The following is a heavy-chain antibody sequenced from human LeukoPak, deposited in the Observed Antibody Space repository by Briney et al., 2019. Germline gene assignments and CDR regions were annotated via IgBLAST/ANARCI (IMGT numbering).Heavy chain of an antibody. CDR1: GGSISSYY. CDR2: IYTSGST. J-gene: IGHJ5*02. D-gene: IGHD3-10*01. CDR3: ARLWLRGVNNWFDP. Sequence: SETLSLTCTVSGGSISSYYWSWIRQPAGKGLEWIGRIYTSGSTNYNPSLKSRVTMSVDTSKNQFSLKLSSVTAADTAVYYCARLWLRGVNNWFDPWGQGTLVTVSS. V-gene: IGHV4-4*07.